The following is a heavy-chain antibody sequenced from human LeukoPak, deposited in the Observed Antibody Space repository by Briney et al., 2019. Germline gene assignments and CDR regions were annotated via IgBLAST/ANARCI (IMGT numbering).Heavy chain of an antibody. D-gene: IGHD6-19*01. V-gene: IGHV3-33*08. CDR1: GFTFSSYA. CDR3: ARDQIAVAGTFDY. Sequence: GGSLRLSCAASGFTFSSYAMSWVRQAPGKGLEWVAVIWYDGSNKYYADSVKGRFTISRDNSKNTLYLQMNSLRAEDTAVYYCARDQIAVAGTFDYWGQGTLVTVSS. J-gene: IGHJ4*02. CDR2: IWYDGSNK.